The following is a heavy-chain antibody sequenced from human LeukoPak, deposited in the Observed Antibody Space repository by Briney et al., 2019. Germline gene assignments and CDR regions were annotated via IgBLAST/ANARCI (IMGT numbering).Heavy chain of an antibody. CDR2: ISWNSGSI. CDR1: GFTFDDYA. Sequence: GRSLRLSCAASGFTFDDYAMHWVRQAPGKGLEWVSGISWNSGSIGYADSVKGRFTISRDNAKNSLYLQMNSLRAEDTALYYCAKDMGATLYYGMDVWGQGTTVTVSS. J-gene: IGHJ6*02. CDR3: AKDMGATLYYGMDV. D-gene: IGHD1-26*01. V-gene: IGHV3-9*01.